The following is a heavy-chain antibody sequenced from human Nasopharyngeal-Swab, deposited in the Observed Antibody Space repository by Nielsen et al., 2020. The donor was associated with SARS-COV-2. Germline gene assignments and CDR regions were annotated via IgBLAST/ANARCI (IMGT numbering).Heavy chain of an antibody. Sequence: WIRQPPGKGLEWVSAISGSGGSTYYADSVEGRFTISRDNAKNSLFLQMNSLRGEDTAVYYCASRPRAGYWGQGTLVTVSS. CDR3: ASRPRAGY. CDR2: ISGSGGST. J-gene: IGHJ4*02. V-gene: IGHV3-23*01.